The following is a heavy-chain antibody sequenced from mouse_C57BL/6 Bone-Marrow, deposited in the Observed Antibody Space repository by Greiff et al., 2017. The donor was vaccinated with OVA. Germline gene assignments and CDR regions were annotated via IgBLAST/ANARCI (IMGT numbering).Heavy chain of an antibody. J-gene: IGHJ2*01. CDR3: DRVIYYDYGDGFYFDY. CDR1: GYTFTSYW. V-gene: IGHV1-50*01. Sequence: QVQLQQPGAELVKPGASVKLSCKASGYTFTSYWMQWVKQRPGQGLEWIGEIDPSDSSTNYNQKFKGKATLTVDTSSSTGYMQLNSLTSEDSAGDYGDRVIYYDYGDGFYFDYWGQGTTLTVSS. D-gene: IGHD2-4*01. CDR2: IDPSDSST.